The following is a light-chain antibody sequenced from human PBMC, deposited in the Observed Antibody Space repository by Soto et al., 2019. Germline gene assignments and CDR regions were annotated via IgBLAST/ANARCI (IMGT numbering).Light chain of an antibody. Sequence: EIVMTQSPATLSVSPGERATLSCRASQSVSSNLAWYQQKSGQAPRLLIYGTSTRATGIPARFSGSGSGTEFTLTISSLQSEDFAVYHCQQYNNWPLTFGGGTKVEIK. V-gene: IGKV3-15*01. CDR1: QSVSSN. CDR3: QQYNNWPLT. J-gene: IGKJ4*01. CDR2: GTS.